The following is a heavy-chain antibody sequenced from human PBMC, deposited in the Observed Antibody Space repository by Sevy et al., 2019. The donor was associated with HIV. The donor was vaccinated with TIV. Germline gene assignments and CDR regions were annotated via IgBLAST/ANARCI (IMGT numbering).Heavy chain of an antibody. V-gene: IGHV3-21*01. CDR1: GFTFAKYS. J-gene: IGHJ1*01. D-gene: IGHD5-12*01. Sequence: GGCLRLSCAASGFTFAKYSMSCVRQAPGKGLEWVSTFSFGCGRINYADSVKGRFTISRDNAKNSLYLQVNNPRAEDTAVYYCARDSPGYGGYAHWGQGTLVTVSS. CDR2: FSFGCGRI. CDR3: ARDSPGYGGYAH.